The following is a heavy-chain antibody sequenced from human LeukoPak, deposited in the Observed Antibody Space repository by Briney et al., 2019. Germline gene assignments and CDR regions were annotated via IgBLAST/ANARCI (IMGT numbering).Heavy chain of an antibody. CDR3: AKELAAAGSRYFDY. J-gene: IGHJ4*02. Sequence: GGSLRLSCAASGFTFDDYAMHWVRQAPGKGLEWVSGISWNSGSIGYADSVKGRFTISRDNAKNTLYLQMNSLRAEDTAVYYCAKELAAAGSRYFDYWGQGTLVTVSS. V-gene: IGHV3-9*01. D-gene: IGHD6-13*01. CDR2: ISWNSGSI. CDR1: GFTFDDYA.